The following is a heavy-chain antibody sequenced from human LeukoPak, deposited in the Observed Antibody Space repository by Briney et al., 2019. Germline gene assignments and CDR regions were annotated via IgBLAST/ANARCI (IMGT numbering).Heavy chain of an antibody. Sequence: ASVKVSCKASGYTFTSYGISWVRQATGQGLEWMGWMNPNSGNTGYAQKFQGRVTMTRNTSISTAYMELSSLRSEDTAVYYCAAGSAGTDYHDAFDIWGQGTMVTVSS. CDR1: GYTFTSYG. CDR2: MNPNSGNT. V-gene: IGHV1-8*02. D-gene: IGHD6-19*01. J-gene: IGHJ3*02. CDR3: AAGSAGTDYHDAFDI.